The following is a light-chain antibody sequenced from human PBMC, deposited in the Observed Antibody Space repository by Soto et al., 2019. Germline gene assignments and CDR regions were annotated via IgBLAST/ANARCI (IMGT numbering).Light chain of an antibody. CDR1: SSNIGSNA. Sequence: QSVLTQPPSASGTPGQTVTMSCSGTSSNIGSNAVNWFQHLPGTAPKLLIYSNRQRPSGVPDRFSGSKSANSASLAISGLKSEDEADYYCAAWDDGLNGWLFGGGTKLTVL. V-gene: IGLV1-44*01. CDR3: AAWDDGLNGWL. J-gene: IGLJ3*02. CDR2: SNR.